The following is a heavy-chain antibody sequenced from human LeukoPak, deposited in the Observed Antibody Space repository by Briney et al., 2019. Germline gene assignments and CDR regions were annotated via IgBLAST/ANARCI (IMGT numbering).Heavy chain of an antibody. V-gene: IGHV3-21*01. Sequence: GGSLRLSCAASGFTFSSYSMNWVRQAPGKGLECVSSISTSSSYIYYADSVKGRFTISRDNAKNSLYLQMNSLRAEDTAVHYCARDEVGAFDIWGQGTMVTVSS. D-gene: IGHD1-26*01. J-gene: IGHJ3*02. CDR3: ARDEVGAFDI. CDR2: ISTSSSYI. CDR1: GFTFSSYS.